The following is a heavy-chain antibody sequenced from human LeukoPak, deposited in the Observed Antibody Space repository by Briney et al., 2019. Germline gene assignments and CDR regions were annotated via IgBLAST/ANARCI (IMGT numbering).Heavy chain of an antibody. CDR3: ARDSLCSSTSCYQYFDY. CDR2: ISSSSSYI. CDR1: GFTFSSYS. J-gene: IGHJ4*02. D-gene: IGHD2-2*01. V-gene: IGHV3-21*01. Sequence: GGSLRLSCAASGFTFSSYSMNWVRQAPGKGLEWVSSISSSSSYIYYADSVKGRFTISRDNAKNSPYLQMNSLRAEDTAVYYCARDSLCSSTSCYQYFDYWGQGTLVTVSS.